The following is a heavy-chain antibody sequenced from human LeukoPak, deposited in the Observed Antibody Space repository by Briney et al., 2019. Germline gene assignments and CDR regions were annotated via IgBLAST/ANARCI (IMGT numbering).Heavy chain of an antibody. CDR1: GGSISSYY. Sequence: ASETLSLTCTVSGGSISSYYWSWIRQPPGKGLEWIGYIYYSGSTNYNPSLKSRVTISVDTSKNQFSLKLSSVTAADTAVYYCARDYYDSSGPWSNWFDPWGQGTLVTVSS. CDR3: ARDYYDSSGPWSNWFDP. V-gene: IGHV4-59*12. D-gene: IGHD3-22*01. CDR2: IYYSGST. J-gene: IGHJ5*02.